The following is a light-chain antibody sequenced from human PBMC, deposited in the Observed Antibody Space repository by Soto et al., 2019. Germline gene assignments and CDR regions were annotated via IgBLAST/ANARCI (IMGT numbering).Light chain of an antibody. CDR1: QGIGDT. V-gene: IGKV3-15*01. J-gene: IGKJ5*01. CDR3: QQRSNWPPEIT. Sequence: EVVMTQSPATLSVSPGEGATLSCRASQGIGDTLAWYQHKAGQTPRLLIYDTSTRATGVPARFSGSRSGTEFTLTINSLQSEDFAVYYCQQRSNWPPEITFGQGTRLDIK. CDR2: DTS.